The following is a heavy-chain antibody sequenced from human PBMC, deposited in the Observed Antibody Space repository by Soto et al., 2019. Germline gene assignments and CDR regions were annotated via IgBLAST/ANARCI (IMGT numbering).Heavy chain of an antibody. J-gene: IGHJ4*02. CDR3: ANPENSNSGGNGPDY. CDR1: GFTFHNFA. V-gene: IGHV3-23*01. Sequence: EVQLLESGGGLVQPGGSLRLACAVSGFTFHNFAMSWVRQAPGKGLEWVSIISAGGDKTYYADSLKVRFIISRDNSKNTLYLKENSRRAEDTAIYYGANPENSNSGGNGPDYWGQGTLVPVSS. D-gene: IGHD6-6*01. CDR2: ISAGGDKT.